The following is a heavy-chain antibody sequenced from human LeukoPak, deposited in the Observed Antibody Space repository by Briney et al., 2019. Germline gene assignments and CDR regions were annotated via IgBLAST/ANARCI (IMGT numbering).Heavy chain of an antibody. CDR1: GGSVSSGSYY. V-gene: IGHV4-61*01. CDR3: AGAVQSGLYYGSSGYSPPRY. Sequence: SETLSLTCTVSGGSVSSGSYYWSWIRQPPGKGLEWIGYIYYSGSTNYNPSLKSRVTISVDTSKNQFSLKLSSVTAADTAVYYCAGAVQSGLYYGSSGYSPPRYWGQGTLVTVSS. CDR2: IYYSGST. J-gene: IGHJ4*02. D-gene: IGHD3-22*01.